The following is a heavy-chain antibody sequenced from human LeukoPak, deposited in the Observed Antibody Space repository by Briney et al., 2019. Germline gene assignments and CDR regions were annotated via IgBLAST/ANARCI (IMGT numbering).Heavy chain of an antibody. CDR3: ARDPPGYRDFDY. CDR2: ISSSGSTI. J-gene: IGHJ4*02. Sequence: LSLTCAFYDGSFSGYYWSWVRQAPGKGLEWVSYISSSGSTIYYADSVKGRFTISRDNAKNSLYLQMNSLRAEDTAVYYCARDPPGYRDFDYWGQGTLVTVSS. V-gene: IGHV3-11*01. CDR1: DGSFSGYY. D-gene: IGHD5-24*01.